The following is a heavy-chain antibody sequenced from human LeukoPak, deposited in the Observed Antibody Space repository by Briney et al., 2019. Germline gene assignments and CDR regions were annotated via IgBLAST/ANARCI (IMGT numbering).Heavy chain of an antibody. CDR1: GYSISSGYY. CDR2: IYHSGST. Sequence: SETLSLTCTVSGYSISSGYYWGWIRQPPGKGLEWIGSIYHSGSTYYNPSLKSRVTISIDTSKNQFSLKLSSLTAADTAVYYCARVRYYYGSGSEDAFDIWGQGTMVTVSS. CDR3: ARVRYYYGSGSEDAFDI. D-gene: IGHD3-10*01. V-gene: IGHV4-38-2*02. J-gene: IGHJ3*02.